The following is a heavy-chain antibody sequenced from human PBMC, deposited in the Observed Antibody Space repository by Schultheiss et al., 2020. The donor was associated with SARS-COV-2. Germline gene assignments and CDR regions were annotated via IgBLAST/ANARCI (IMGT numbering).Heavy chain of an antibody. V-gene: IGHV4-59*05. J-gene: IGHJ5*02. CDR1: GGSISSYY. D-gene: IGHD3-3*01. CDR2: IYYSGST. CDR3: ARHVVQGYDFWSGYFDPEQNWFDP. Sequence: SETLSLTCTVSGGSISSYYWSWIRQPPGKGLEWIGSIYYSGSTYYNPSLKSRVTISVDTSKNQFSLKLSSVTAADTAVYYCARHVVQGYDFWSGYFDPEQNWFDPWGQGTLVTVSS.